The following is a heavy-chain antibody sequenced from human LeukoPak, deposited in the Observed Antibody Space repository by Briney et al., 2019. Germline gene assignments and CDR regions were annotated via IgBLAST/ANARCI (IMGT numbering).Heavy chain of an antibody. CDR2: IYYSGST. V-gene: IGHV4-39*01. CDR1: GGSISSSSYY. J-gene: IGHJ4*02. D-gene: IGHD3-3*01. CDR3: ARHSSYYDFWSGYNALDY. Sequence: SETLSLTCTVSGGSISSSSYYWGWIRQPPGKGLEWIGSIYYSGSTYYNPSLKSRVTISVDTSKNQFSLKLSSVTAADTAVYYCARHSSYYDFWSGYNALDYWGQGTLVTVSS.